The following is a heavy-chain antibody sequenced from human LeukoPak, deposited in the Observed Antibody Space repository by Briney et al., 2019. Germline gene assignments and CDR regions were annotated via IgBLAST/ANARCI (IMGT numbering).Heavy chain of an antibody. CDR2: INWNSGNI. V-gene: IGHV3-9*01. CDR3: AKDRYNWNQDRGGAYYYYGMDV. D-gene: IGHD1-20*01. CDR1: GFTFDDYA. J-gene: IGHJ6*02. Sequence: PGRSLRLSCAASGFTFDDYAMHWVRQAPGEGLEWVSSINWNSGNIGYADSMKGRFTISRDNAKNSLYLQMNSLRAEDTALYYCAKDRYNWNQDRGGAYYYYGMDVWGQGTTVTVSS.